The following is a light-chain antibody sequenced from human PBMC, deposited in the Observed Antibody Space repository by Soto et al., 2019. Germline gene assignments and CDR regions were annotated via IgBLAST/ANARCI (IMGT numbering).Light chain of an antibody. Sequence: EILLTQSPGTLSVSAGERATLSCRASQSVSSTYLIWYQQKPGQAPTLLIYGASSSATGVPDRSSGGGAGTDFNLTITRLEHEDFAVYSCHHLVNSLTWTFGQGTKVDIK. J-gene: IGKJ1*01. CDR3: HHLVNSLTWT. V-gene: IGKV3-20*01. CDR1: QSVSSTY. CDR2: GAS.